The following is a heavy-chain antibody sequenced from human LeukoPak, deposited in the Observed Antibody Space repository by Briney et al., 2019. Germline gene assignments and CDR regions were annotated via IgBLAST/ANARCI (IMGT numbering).Heavy chain of an antibody. CDR2: IYYSGST. Sequence: PSETLSLTCTVSGGSISSYYWSWIRQPPGKGLEWIGYIYYSGSTNYNPSLKSRVTISVDTSKNQFSLKLSSVTAADTAVYYCARFDCSGGSCYSDYWAQGTLVTVSS. J-gene: IGHJ4*02. CDR3: ARFDCSGGSCYSDY. V-gene: IGHV4-59*01. D-gene: IGHD2-15*01. CDR1: GGSISSYY.